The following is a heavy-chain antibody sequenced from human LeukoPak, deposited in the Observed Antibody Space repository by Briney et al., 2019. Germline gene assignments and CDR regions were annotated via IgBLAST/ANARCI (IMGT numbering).Heavy chain of an antibody. J-gene: IGHJ4*01. Sequence: GASVKVSCKASGGTFSSYAISWVRQAPGQGLEWMGGIIPIFGTANYAQKFQGRVTITADESTSTAYMELSSLRSEDTAVYYCARGGSSGEWFSHLDYWGQGTLVTVSS. CDR2: IIPIFGTA. CDR3: ARGGSSGEWFSHLDY. D-gene: IGHD3-3*01. V-gene: IGHV1-69*13. CDR1: GGTFSSYA.